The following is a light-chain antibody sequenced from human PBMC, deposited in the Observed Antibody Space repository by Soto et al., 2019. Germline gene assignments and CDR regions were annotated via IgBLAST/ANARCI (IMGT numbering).Light chain of an antibody. CDR1: QSVSSN. CDR2: GAS. V-gene: IGKV3-15*01. Sequence: ETVMTQSPATLSVSPGERATLSCRASQSVSSNLAWYQQKPGQAPRLLIYGASTRATGIPARFSGSGSGTDFTLTISSLQSEDFAVYYCQQYSRAPLTFGQGTKVEIK. CDR3: QQYSRAPLT. J-gene: IGKJ1*01.